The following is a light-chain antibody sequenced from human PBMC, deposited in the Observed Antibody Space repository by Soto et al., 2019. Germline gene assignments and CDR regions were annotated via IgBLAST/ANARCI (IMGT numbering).Light chain of an antibody. J-gene: IGLJ2*01. V-gene: IGLV2-14*01. CDR1: SSDVGGYNY. CDR3: SSFTSFNSLI. Sequence: QSALTQPASVSASPGQSITISCTGTSSDVGGYNYVSWYQQHPGKAPKLMIYEVSNRPSGVSSRFSGFKSGDTASLIISGLQAADEADYYCSSFTSFNSLIFGGGTKLTVL. CDR2: EVS.